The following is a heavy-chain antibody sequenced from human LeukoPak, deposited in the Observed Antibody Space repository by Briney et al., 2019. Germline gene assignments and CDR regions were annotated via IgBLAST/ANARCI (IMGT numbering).Heavy chain of an antibody. CDR1: GFTFSSHT. Sequence: GGSLRLSCAASGFTFSSHTMNWVRQAPGKGLEWVSYISSSGGTIYYADSVKGRFTISRDNAKNSLYLQMNSPRAEDTAVYYCARVGTSSNYYYYMDVWGKGTTVTVSS. V-gene: IGHV3-48*04. J-gene: IGHJ6*03. D-gene: IGHD1-1*01. CDR2: ISSSGGTI. CDR3: ARVGTSSNYYYYMDV.